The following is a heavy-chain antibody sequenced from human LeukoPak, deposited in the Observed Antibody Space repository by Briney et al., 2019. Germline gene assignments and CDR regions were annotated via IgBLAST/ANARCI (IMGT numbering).Heavy chain of an antibody. CDR3: ARDGGKYFNDAHFDY. Sequence: SETLSLTCAVSGGSISSSNWWSWVRQPPGKGLEWIGEIYHSGSTNYNPSLKSRVTISVDKSKNQFSLKLSSVTAADTAVYYCARDGGKYFNDAHFDYWGQGTLVTVSS. J-gene: IGHJ4*02. CDR2: IYHSGST. V-gene: IGHV4-4*02. D-gene: IGHD3-16*01. CDR1: GGSISSSNW.